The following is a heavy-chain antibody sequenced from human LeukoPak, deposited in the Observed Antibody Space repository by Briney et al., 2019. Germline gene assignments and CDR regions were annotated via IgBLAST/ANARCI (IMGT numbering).Heavy chain of an antibody. D-gene: IGHD3-22*01. J-gene: IGHJ4*02. CDR2: ISAYNGNT. Sequence: ASVKVSCKASGYTFTSYGISWVRQAPGQGLEWMGWISAYNGNTNYAQKLQGRVTMTTDTSTSTAYMELRSLRSDDTAVYYCAKASAMIVVVSKHFDYWGQGTLVTVSS. V-gene: IGHV1-18*01. CDR1: GYTFTSYG. CDR3: AKASAMIVVVSKHFDY.